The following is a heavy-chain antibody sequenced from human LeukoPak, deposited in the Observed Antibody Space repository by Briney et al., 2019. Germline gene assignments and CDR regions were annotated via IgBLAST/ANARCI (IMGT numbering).Heavy chain of an antibody. CDR1: GFSLTTSGVS. Sequence: SGPTVVKPTQTLTLTCSFAGFSLTTSGVSVGWIRQPPGKALEWLALIYWNNDKRYSPSLKRRLTITKDASKNQVVLRMTNMDPVDTGTYFCAHSKNWKYWFDPWGQGTLVTVSS. D-gene: IGHD1-1*01. V-gene: IGHV2-5*01. CDR3: AHSKNWKYWFDP. J-gene: IGHJ5*02. CDR2: IYWNNDK.